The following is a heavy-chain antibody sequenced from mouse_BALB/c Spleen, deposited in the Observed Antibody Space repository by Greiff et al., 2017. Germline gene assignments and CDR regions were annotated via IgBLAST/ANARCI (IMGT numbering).Heavy chain of an antibody. CDR3: ARSGDYYGSSYYFDY. CDR1: GYTFTSYW. D-gene: IGHD1-1*01. CDR2: INPSTGYT. Sequence: QVHVKQSGAELAKPGASVKMSCKASGYTFTSYWMHWVKQRPGQGLEWIGYINPSTGYTEYNQKFKDKATLTADKSSSTAYMQLSSLTSEDSAVYYCARSGDYYGSSYYFDYWGQGTTLTVSS. V-gene: IGHV1-7*01. J-gene: IGHJ2*01.